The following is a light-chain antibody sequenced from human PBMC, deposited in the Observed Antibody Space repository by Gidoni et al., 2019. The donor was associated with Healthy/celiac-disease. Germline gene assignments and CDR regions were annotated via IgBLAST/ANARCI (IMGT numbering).Light chain of an antibody. Sequence: DIQMTQSPSTLSASVGDRVTITCRASQSISSWLAWYQQKPGKAPKLMIYYASNLESGVPSRFSGSGSGTEFTLTISSLQPDDFATYYCQHYNSYSYTFGQGTKLEIK. J-gene: IGKJ2*01. V-gene: IGKV1-5*03. CDR2: YAS. CDR3: QHYNSYSYT. CDR1: QSISSW.